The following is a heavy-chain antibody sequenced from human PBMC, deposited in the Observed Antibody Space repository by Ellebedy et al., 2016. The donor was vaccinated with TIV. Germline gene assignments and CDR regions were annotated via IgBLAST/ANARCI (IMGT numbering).Heavy chain of an antibody. J-gene: IGHJ4*02. V-gene: IGHV3-49*03. CDR3: TRRLKDSLEVPIYYFDY. Sequence: GGSLRLXXTASGFTFGDYAMSWFRQAPGKGLEWVGFIRSKAYGGTTEYAASVKGRFTISRDDSKSIAYLQMNSLKTEDTAVYYCTRRLKDSLEVPIYYFDYWGQGTLVTVSS. CDR2: IRSKAYGGTT. D-gene: IGHD3-9*01. CDR1: GFTFGDYA.